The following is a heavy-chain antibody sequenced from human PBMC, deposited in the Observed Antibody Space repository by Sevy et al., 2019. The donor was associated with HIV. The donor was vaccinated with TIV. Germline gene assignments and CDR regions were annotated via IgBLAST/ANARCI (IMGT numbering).Heavy chain of an antibody. CDR2: IRGSSNYI. D-gene: IGHD1-26*01. J-gene: IGHJ4*02. Sequence: GGSLRLSCAASEFTFSSYNMNWVRQAPGKGLEWVSSIRGSSNYIYYAESVKGRFRISRDNVKDTLDLQMNSLRADDTAVYYCARGPPDGSYDYFDYWGQGTLVTVSS. CDR1: EFTFSSYN. CDR3: ARGPPDGSYDYFDY. V-gene: IGHV3-21*06.